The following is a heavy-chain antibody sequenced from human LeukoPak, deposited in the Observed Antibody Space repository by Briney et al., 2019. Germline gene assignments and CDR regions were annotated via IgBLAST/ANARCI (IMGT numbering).Heavy chain of an antibody. J-gene: IGHJ4*02. D-gene: IGHD6-13*01. CDR2: IYHSGST. V-gene: IGHV4-38-2*02. CDR3: ATGFPGIAAAGDY. CDR1: GYSISSGYS. Sequence: SETLSLTCTVSGYSISSGYSWGWIRQPPGKGLEWIGSIYHSGSTYYNPSLKGRVTISVDTSKNQFSLKLSSVTAADTAVYYCATGFPGIAAAGDYWGQGTLVTVSS.